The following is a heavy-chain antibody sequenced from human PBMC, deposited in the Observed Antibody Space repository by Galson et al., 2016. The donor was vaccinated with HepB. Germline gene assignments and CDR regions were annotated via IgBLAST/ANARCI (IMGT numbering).Heavy chain of an antibody. V-gene: IGHV1-2*02. J-gene: IGHJ4*02. CDR3: ARPINRVGAGY. D-gene: IGHD4/OR15-4a*01. Sequence: SVKVSCKASGYSFTDYHVYWVRQAPGQGLEWMGWIDPNGGGTIYAQKFLGRVTMTRDTSTSTAYMELSGLTSDDTAVYYCARPINRVGAGYWGQGTLGTVSS. CDR1: GYSFTDYH. CDR2: IDPNGGGT.